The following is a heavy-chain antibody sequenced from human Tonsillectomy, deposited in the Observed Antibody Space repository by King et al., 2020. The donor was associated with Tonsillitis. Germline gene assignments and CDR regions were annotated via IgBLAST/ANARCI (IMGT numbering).Heavy chain of an antibody. CDR2: IYPGDSDT. CDR1: GYSFTSYW. V-gene: IGHV5-51*01. CDR3: ARLLERRYYYYYGMDV. Sequence: QLVQSGAEVKKPGESLKISCKGSGYSFTSYWIGWVRQMPGKGLEWMGIIYPGDSDTRYSPSFQGQVTISADKSISTAYLQWSSLKALDTAMYYCARLLERRYYYYYGMDVWGQGTTVTVSS. J-gene: IGHJ6*02. D-gene: IGHD1-1*01.